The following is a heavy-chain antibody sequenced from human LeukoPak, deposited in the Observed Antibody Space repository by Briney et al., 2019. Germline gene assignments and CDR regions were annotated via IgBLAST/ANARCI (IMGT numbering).Heavy chain of an antibody. D-gene: IGHD1-26*01. CDR2: INPNSDGT. CDR1: GYTFTGYY. CDR3: AREWELLRKYLYH. Sequence: ASVTVSCKASGYTFTGYYLHWVRQAPGQGLDWMGWINPNSDGTTYAQNFKGRVTMTWDTSISTAYMELSRLRSDDTAVYYCAREWELLRKYLYHWGQGTLVTVSS. J-gene: IGHJ1*01. V-gene: IGHV1-2*02.